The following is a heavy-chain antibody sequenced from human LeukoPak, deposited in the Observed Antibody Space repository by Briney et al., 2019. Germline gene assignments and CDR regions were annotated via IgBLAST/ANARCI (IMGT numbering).Heavy chain of an antibody. Sequence: SGGSLRLSCAASGFTFSNYSMNWVRQAPGKVLEWVSSISSSSSYIYYADSVKGRFTISRDNAKNSLYLQMNSLRAEDTAVYYCARDVPYYYESSAYYSLGFDIWGQGTMVTVSS. D-gene: IGHD3-22*01. CDR1: GFTFSNYS. CDR2: ISSSSSYI. V-gene: IGHV3-21*01. CDR3: ARDVPYYYESSAYYSLGFDI. J-gene: IGHJ3*02.